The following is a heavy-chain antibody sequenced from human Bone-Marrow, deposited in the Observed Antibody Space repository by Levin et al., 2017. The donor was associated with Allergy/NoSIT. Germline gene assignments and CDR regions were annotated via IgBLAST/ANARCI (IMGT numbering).Heavy chain of an antibody. CDR2: IYYSGST. CDR3: ARGDYYDSISYYEDA. J-gene: IGHJ5*02. V-gene: IGHV4-59*01. D-gene: IGHD3-22*01. CDR1: GGSISSYY. Sequence: SETLSLTCSVSGGSISSYYWSWIRQPPGKGLEWIGFIYYSGSTNYNPSFKSRVTISIDASKNQFSLRLSSVTAADTAVYYCARGDYYDSISYYEDAWGQGTLVTVSS.